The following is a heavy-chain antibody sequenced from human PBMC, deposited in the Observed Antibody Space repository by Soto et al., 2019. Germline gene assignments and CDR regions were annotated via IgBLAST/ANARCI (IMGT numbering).Heavy chain of an antibody. D-gene: IGHD1-1*01. CDR3: ARLNNWNDGDWFDP. Sequence: QITLKESGPTLVKPTQTLTLTCTFSGFSLSTSGVGVGWIRQPPGKALEWLALIYWDDDKRYSPSLKSRLTITKDTSKNQVVLTMTNMDPVDTATYYCARLNNWNDGDWFDPWGQGTLVTVSS. CDR2: IYWDDDK. J-gene: IGHJ5*02. V-gene: IGHV2-5*02. CDR1: GFSLSTSGVG.